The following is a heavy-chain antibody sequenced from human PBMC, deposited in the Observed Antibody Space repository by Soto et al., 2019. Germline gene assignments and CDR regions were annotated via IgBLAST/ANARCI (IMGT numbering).Heavy chain of an antibody. V-gene: IGHV3-48*01. D-gene: IGHD3-3*01. Sequence: QPGGSLRLSCAASGFTFSTYSMKWVRHSPGKGLEWVSYISSSSSTIYYADSVKGRFTISRDNAKNSLYLQMNSLRAGDTAVYYCARAFWSGYYLDYYYMDVWGKGTTVTSP. CDR1: GFTFSTYS. CDR3: ARAFWSGYYLDYYYMDV. J-gene: IGHJ6*03. CDR2: ISSSSSTI.